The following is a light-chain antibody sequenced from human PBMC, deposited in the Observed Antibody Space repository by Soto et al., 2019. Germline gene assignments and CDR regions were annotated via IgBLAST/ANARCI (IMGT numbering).Light chain of an antibody. CDR2: QVS. V-gene: IGLV2-14*01. J-gene: IGLJ1*01. CDR3: SSYTIGSTFV. Sequence: QSALTQPASVSGSPGRSITLSCTGTSSDVGTYNYVAWYQQHPGKARKLMISQVSSRPSVVSNRFSGSTSSNTATLNISGLQAEDEADYYCSSYTIGSTFVFGTGTKVTVL. CDR1: SSDVGTYNY.